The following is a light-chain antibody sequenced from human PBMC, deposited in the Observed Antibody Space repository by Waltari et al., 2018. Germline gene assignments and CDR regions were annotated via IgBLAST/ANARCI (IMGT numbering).Light chain of an antibody. Sequence: ERVMTQSPATLSVSPGERVTLSCRAIRSVVINLAWYQQNPGQAPRLLIYDTSTRATGIPARFSGSWSGTEFTLTISSLQSEDFAVYYCQQYNNWPLAFGQGTRLEIK. CDR3: QQYNNWPLA. J-gene: IGKJ5*01. V-gene: IGKV3-15*01. CDR1: RSVVIN. CDR2: DTS.